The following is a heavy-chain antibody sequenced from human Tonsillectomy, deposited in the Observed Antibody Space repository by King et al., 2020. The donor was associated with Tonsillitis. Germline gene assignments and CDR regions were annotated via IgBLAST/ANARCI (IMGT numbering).Heavy chain of an antibody. Sequence: QLQESGPGLVKPSETLSLTCTVSGGSISTYYWNWIRQPPGKGLEWIGYIYYSWSTNYNPSLKSRVTMSVDTSNNQFSLTLRSVTAADTAMYYCARAHGTAMVSPYGYFDLWGLGTLVTVSS. CDR3: ARAHGTAMVSPYGYFDL. V-gene: IGHV4-59*01. CDR2: IYYSWST. J-gene: IGHJ2*01. CDR1: GGSISTYY. D-gene: IGHD5-18*01.